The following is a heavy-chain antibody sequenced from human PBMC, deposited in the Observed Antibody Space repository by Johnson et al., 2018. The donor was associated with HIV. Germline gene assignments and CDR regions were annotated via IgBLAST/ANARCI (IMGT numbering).Heavy chain of an antibody. D-gene: IGHD3-9*01. J-gene: IGHJ3*02. V-gene: IGHV3-30-3*01. CDR3: ASVYYDILTGYYYDALDI. CDR2: ISYGGSNK. Sequence: QVQLVESGGGVVRPGGSLRLSCAASGFTFSSFDMHWVRQAPGKGLEWVALISYGGSNKYYADAVKGRFTISRHNSKTTLYLQMNSLRAEDTAVYYCASVYYDILTGYYYDALDIWGRGTMVTVSS. CDR1: GFTFSSFD.